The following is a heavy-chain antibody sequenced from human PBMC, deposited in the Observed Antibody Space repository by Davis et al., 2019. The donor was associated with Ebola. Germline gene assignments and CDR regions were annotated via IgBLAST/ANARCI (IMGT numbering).Heavy chain of an antibody. CDR2: IVPIFGTS. CDR3: ARESRRSFDY. V-gene: IGHV1-69*13. CDR1: GDTFRNNP. J-gene: IGHJ4*02. Sequence: SVKVSCKTSGDTFRNNPLYWVRQAPGQGLEWMGGIVPIFGTSNSAQKFQGRVTITADESTTTAYMELSDLRSEDTAVYYGARESRRSFDYWGQGTLVTVSS. D-gene: IGHD6-6*01.